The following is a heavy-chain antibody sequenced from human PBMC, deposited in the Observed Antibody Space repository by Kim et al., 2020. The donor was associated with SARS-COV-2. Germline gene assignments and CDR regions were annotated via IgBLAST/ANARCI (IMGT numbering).Heavy chain of an antibody. J-gene: IGHJ5*02. CDR1: GGSISSSNYY. V-gene: IGHV4-39*01. CDR2: FYYSGRS. Sequence: SETLSLTCTVSGGSISSSNYYWDWIRQPPGKGLEWIGSFYYSGRSYYTASLKSRVTISVDTSKNQFSLKLSSVTAVDTAVYFCARHGDGEEKHYRVQFDP. CDR3: ARHGDGEEKHYRVQFDP. D-gene: IGHD1-26*01.